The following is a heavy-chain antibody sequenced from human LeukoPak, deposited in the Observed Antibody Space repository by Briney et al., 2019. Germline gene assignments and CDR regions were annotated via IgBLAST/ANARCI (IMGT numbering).Heavy chain of an antibody. CDR1: GYTFTSYG. V-gene: IGHV1-18*01. CDR3: ARGLRYFDWLNPSSY. Sequence: GASVKVSCKASGYTFTSYGISWVRQAPGQGLEWMGWISAYNGNTNYAQKLQGRVTMTTDTSTSTAYMELRSLRSDDTAVYYCARGLRYFDWLNPSSYWGQGTLVTVSS. J-gene: IGHJ4*02. D-gene: IGHD3-9*01. CDR2: ISAYNGNT.